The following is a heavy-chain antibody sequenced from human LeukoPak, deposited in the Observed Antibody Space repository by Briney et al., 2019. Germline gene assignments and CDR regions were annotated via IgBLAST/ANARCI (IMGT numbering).Heavy chain of an antibody. J-gene: IGHJ4*02. Sequence: GGSLQISCQGSGYLFTSYWIGWVRQLPGKGLECMGIIYPGDSDNRYSPSFQGQVTISSDKSISTAYLQWSSLKASDTAMYYCARHGTGPYFDYWGQGTLVTVSS. V-gene: IGHV5-51*01. CDR3: ARHGTGPYFDY. D-gene: IGHD1-7*01. CDR2: IYPGDSDN. CDR1: GYLFTSYW.